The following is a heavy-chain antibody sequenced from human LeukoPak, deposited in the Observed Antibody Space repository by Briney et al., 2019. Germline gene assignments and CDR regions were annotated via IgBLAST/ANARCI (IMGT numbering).Heavy chain of an antibody. J-gene: IGHJ6*02. CDR2: NYYAGGT. Sequence: KASETLSLTCTVSGGSISSSSYYWGWIRQPPGRGLDWIGTNYYAGGTYYNPSLKSRVTISVDTSKNQFSLSLSSVTAADTAVYYCARGFGESEYYYYGMDVWGQGTTVTVSS. D-gene: IGHD3-10*01. CDR3: ARGFGESEYYYYGMDV. V-gene: IGHV4-39*01. CDR1: GGSISSSSYY.